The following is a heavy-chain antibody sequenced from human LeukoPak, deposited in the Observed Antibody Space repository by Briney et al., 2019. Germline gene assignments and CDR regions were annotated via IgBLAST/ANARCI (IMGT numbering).Heavy chain of an antibody. CDR3: AKGSRDSRPYYFDF. CDR2: ITGSGGDT. Sequence: GGSLRLSCAASEFTFNNYAMSWVRQAPGKGLEWVSAITGSGGDTYHADSVKGRFTISRDNSKNTLYLQMNSLRGEDMAVYCCAKGSRDSRPYYFDFWGQGTLVTVSS. D-gene: IGHD3-10*01. J-gene: IGHJ4*02. V-gene: IGHV3-23*01. CDR1: EFTFNNYA.